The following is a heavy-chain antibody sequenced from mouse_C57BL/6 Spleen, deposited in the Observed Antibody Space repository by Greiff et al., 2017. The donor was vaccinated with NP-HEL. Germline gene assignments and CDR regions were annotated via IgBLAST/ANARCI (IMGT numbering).Heavy chain of an antibody. V-gene: IGHV1-81*01. CDR1: GYTFTSYG. J-gene: IGHJ2*01. CDR2: IYPRSGNT. CDR3: AREDYDKDYFDY. D-gene: IGHD2-4*01. Sequence: QVQLQQSGAELARPGASVKLSCKASGYTFTSYGISWVKQRTGQGLEWIGEIYPRSGNTYYNEKFKGKATLTADKSSSTAYMELRSLTSEDSAVYFCAREDYDKDYFDYWGQGTTLTVSS.